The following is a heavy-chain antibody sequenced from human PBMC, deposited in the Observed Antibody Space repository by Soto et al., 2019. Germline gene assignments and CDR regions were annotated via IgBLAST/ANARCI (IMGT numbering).Heavy chain of an antibody. D-gene: IGHD5-12*01. V-gene: IGHV3-30-3*01. J-gene: IGHJ6*02. CDR3: TRSDILATSVAAAVYYYFYCMDD. CDR2: ISYDGSNK. Sequence: PGGSLRLSCAPSGFTFSSYALHWVRQAPGKGLEWVAVISYDGSNKYYADSVKARFTISRDNSKHTLYLQMNSHRAEDTAVFYCTRSDILATSVAAAVYYYFYCMDDWGQGTTVTVSS. CDR1: GFTFSSYA.